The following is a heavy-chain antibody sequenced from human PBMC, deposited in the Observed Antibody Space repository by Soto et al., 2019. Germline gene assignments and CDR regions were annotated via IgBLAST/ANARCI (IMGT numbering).Heavy chain of an antibody. CDR3: ARLGSPNYDYGMDV. J-gene: IGHJ6*02. Sequence: QVQLQESGPGLVKPSETLSLTCTVSGGSISSYYWSWIRQPPGKGLEWIGYIYYSGSTNYNPSLKSRVTISVDTSKNQFSLKLSSVTAADTAVYYCARLGSPNYDYGMDVWGQGTTVTVSS. V-gene: IGHV4-59*01. CDR1: GGSISSYY. D-gene: IGHD1-26*01. CDR2: IYYSGST.